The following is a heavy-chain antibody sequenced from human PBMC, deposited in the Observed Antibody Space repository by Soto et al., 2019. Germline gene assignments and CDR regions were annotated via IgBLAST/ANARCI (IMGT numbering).Heavy chain of an antibody. D-gene: IGHD3-10*01. CDR2: IVVGSGNT. V-gene: IGHV1-58*01. J-gene: IGHJ3*02. CDR1: GFTFTSSA. CDR3: AALNVMVRGAYEFDI. Sequence: QMQLVQSGPEVKKPGTSVKVSCKASGFTFTSSAVQWVRQARGQRLEWIGWIVVGSGNTNYAQKFQERVTITRDMSTSTAYMELSSLISEDTAVYYCAALNVMVRGAYEFDIWGQGTMVTVSS.